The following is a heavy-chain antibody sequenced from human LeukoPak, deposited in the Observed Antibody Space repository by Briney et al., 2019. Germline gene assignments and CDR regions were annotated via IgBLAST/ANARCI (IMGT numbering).Heavy chain of an antibody. CDR1: GFSFSSFW. V-gene: IGHV3-7*04. CDR3: ARDSPAGTTWRSEPTFDY. Sequence: GGSLRLSCAASGFSFSSFWMIWVRQAPGKGLEWVADIKEEGRTTYYVDSVKGRFTISRDNAKNTLYLQMNSLRAEDTAVYYCARDSPAGTTWRSEPTFDYWGQGTLVTVTS. J-gene: IGHJ4*02. D-gene: IGHD3-10*01. CDR2: IKEEGRTT.